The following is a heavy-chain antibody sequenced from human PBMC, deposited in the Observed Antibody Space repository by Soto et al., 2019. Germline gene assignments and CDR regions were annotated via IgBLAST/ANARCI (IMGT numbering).Heavy chain of an antibody. Sequence: QVQLVQSGAEVKKPGASVKVSCKASGYTFTSYAMHWVRQAPGQRLEWMGWINAGNGNTKYSQKFQGRVTITRDPSASTAYMELSSLRSEDTAVYYCARDQTVTTYYYYYYMDVWGKGTTVTVSS. CDR1: GYTFTSYA. CDR2: INAGNGNT. CDR3: ARDQTVTTYYYYYYMDV. V-gene: IGHV1-3*01. D-gene: IGHD4-17*01. J-gene: IGHJ6*03.